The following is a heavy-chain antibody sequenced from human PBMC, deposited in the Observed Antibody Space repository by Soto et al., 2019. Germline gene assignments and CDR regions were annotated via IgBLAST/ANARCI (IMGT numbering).Heavy chain of an antibody. CDR1: GFTFSSYW. V-gene: IGHV3-74*01. CDR3: AREFTSAGY. D-gene: IGHD3-3*01. J-gene: IGHJ4*02. CDR2: IKSDGTST. Sequence: EVQLVESGGGLVQPGGSLRLSCAASGFTFSSYWMHWLRQAPGKGLVCVSRIKSDGTSTSYADSVKARFTISRANAKNTLYLQMNSLRAEDTAVYYCAREFTSAGYWGRRTLVIVSS.